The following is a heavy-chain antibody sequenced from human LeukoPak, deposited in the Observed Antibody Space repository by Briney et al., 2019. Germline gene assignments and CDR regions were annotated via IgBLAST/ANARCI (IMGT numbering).Heavy chain of an antibody. V-gene: IGHV3-30-3*01. D-gene: IGHD1-14*01. CDR3: AKDLIAGAPDYFDY. CDR2: TDGSNK. J-gene: IGHJ4*02. CDR1: GFTFTIYA. Sequence: GGSLRLSCAASGFTFTIYAIHWVRRAPGKGLEWLAVTDGSNKFYSDSVKGRFTISGDSSKNTVYLQMNSLRPEDTAMYYCAKDLIAGAPDYFDYWGQGTLVSVSS.